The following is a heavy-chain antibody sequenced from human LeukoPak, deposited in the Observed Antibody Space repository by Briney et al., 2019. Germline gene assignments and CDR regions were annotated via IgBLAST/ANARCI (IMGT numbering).Heavy chain of an antibody. CDR3: ARDLPPYDSSGQHQN. J-gene: IGHJ4*02. D-gene: IGHD3-22*01. V-gene: IGHV4-39*07. CDR1: GGSISSSSYY. Sequence: KPSETLSLTCTVSGGSISSSSYYWGWIRQPPGKGLEWIGSIYYSGSTYYNPSLKSRVTISVDTSKNQFSLKLSSVTAADTAVYYCARDLPPYDSSGQHQNWGQGTLVTVSS. CDR2: IYYSGST.